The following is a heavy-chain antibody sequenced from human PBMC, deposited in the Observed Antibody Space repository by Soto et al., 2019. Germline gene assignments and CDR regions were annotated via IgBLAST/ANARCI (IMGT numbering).Heavy chain of an antibody. Sequence: SETRSLTCTVSGGSIIIGDSYWRWIRQSPGKGLEWIGYIYYRGNPYYNPSLKSRVTISVDTSKNQFSLTLNSVTAADTAVYYCAREGAASYSYYYGTDVWGQGNTVTVSS. D-gene: IGHD3-16*01. J-gene: IGHJ6*02. CDR2: IYYRGNP. CDR3: AREGAASYSYYYGTDV. CDR1: GGSIIIGDSY. V-gene: IGHV4-30-4*01.